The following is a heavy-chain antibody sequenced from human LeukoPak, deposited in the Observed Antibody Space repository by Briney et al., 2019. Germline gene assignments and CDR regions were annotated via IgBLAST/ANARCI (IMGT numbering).Heavy chain of an antibody. CDR2: ITNSGNSI. D-gene: IGHD3-22*01. V-gene: IGHV3-48*01. Sequence: GGSLRLSCAASEFTFSSYSMNWVRQAPGKGLEWVSCITNSGNSISYADSVKGRFTISRDNTKNSLYLQMNGLRAEDTAVYYCARTRSSCYLTFDYWGQGILVTVSS. CDR1: EFTFSSYS. J-gene: IGHJ4*02. CDR3: ARTRSSCYLTFDY.